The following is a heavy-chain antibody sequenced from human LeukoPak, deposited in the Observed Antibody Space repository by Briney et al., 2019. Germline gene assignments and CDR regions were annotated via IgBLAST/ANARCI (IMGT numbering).Heavy chain of an antibody. V-gene: IGHV3-21*01. J-gene: IGHJ3*02. Sequence: PGGSLRLSCAASGFTFSSYSMNWVRQAPGKGLEWVSSISSSSSYIYYADSVKGRFTISRDNAKNSLYLQMNSLRAEDTAVYYCARDSYYDILTGYTRDAFDIWGQGTMVTVSS. CDR2: ISSSSSYI. CDR3: ARDSYYDILTGYTRDAFDI. D-gene: IGHD3-9*01. CDR1: GFTFSSYS.